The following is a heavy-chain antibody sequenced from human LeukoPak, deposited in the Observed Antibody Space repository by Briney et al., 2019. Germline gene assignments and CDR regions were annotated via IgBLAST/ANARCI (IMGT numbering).Heavy chain of an antibody. D-gene: IGHD6-19*01. CDR1: AYSISSGYR. CDR3: ARYVAVAGTIKWFDP. J-gene: IGHJ5*02. CDR2: IYHSGIT. V-gene: IGHV4-38-2*01. Sequence: PSETLSLTCAVSAYSISSGYRWGWIRQPPGKGLEWIGSIYHSGITYYNPSLKSRVTISVDTSKNQCSLKLSSVTAADTAVYYCARYVAVAGTIKWFDPWGQGTLVTVSS.